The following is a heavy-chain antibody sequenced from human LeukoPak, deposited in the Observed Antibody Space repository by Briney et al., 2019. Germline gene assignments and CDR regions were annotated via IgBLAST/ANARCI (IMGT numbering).Heavy chain of an antibody. CDR3: AKHRFESGGYHSTD. V-gene: IGHV3-23*01. Sequence: GGSLRLSCAASGFTFSSYAMSWVRQAPGKGLAWVSTISGGSGSTYCADSVKGRFTISRDNSKNTLYLQMNSLRDEGTAVYYCAKHRFESGGYHSTDWGQGTLVTVSS. D-gene: IGHD3-22*01. J-gene: IGHJ4*02. CDR2: ISGGSGST. CDR1: GFTFSSYA.